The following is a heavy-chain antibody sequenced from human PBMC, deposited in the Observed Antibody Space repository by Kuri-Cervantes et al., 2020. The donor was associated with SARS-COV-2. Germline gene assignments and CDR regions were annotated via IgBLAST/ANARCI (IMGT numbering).Heavy chain of an antibody. CDR1: GYTLTELS. D-gene: IGHD3-3*01. CDR2: FDPEDGET. CDR3: ARPFWSGYYSPFDY. V-gene: IGHV1-24*01. J-gene: IGHJ4*02. Sequence: ASVKVSCKVSGYTLTELSMHWVRQAPGKGLEWMGGFDPEDGETIYAQKFQGRVTITADESTSTAYMELSSLRSEDTAVYYCARPFWSGYYSPFDYWGQGTLVTVSS.